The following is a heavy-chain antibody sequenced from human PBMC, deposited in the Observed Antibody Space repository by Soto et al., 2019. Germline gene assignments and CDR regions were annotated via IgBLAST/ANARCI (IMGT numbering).Heavy chain of an antibody. V-gene: IGHV3-48*01. CDR1: GFTFSSYS. CDR2: ISSSSSTI. J-gene: IGHJ4*02. Sequence: GGSLRLSCAASGFTFSSYSMNWVRQAPGKGLEWVSYISSSSSTIYYADSVMGRFTISRDNAKNSLYLQMNSLRAEDTAVDYCARVGFLEWLSGWDYWGQGTLVTVSS. CDR3: ARVGFLEWLSGWDY. D-gene: IGHD3-3*02.